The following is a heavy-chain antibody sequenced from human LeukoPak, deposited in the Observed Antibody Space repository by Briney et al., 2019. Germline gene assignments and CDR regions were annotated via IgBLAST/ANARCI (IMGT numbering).Heavy chain of an antibody. D-gene: IGHD3-10*01. J-gene: IGHJ4*02. Sequence: GSLRLSCAASGFTFSSYWMSWVRQAPGKGLEWVANIKQDGSEKYYVDSVKGRFTISRDNAKNSLYLQMNSLGAEDTAVYYCVMVRGGRVDYWGQGTLVTVSS. CDR2: IKQDGSEK. CDR1: GFTFSSYW. V-gene: IGHV3-7*02. CDR3: VMVRGGRVDY.